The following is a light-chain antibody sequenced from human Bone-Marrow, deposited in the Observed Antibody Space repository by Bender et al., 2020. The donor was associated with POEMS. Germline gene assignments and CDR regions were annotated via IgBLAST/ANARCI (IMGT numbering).Light chain of an antibody. J-gene: IGLJ3*02. Sequence: QSVLTQPPSASGTPGQRVTISCSGGSSNIGAHAVNRYQHLPGTAPKPLLYSSHRRPSEVPDRFSGSRSGTSASLAISGLQSEDEADYYCAVWDDSLNGWVFGGGTKLTVL. CDR1: SSNIGAHA. CDR2: SSH. CDR3: AVWDDSLNGWV. V-gene: IGLV1-44*01.